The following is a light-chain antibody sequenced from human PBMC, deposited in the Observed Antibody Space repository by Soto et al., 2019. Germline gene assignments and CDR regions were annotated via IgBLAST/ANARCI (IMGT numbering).Light chain of an antibody. CDR2: GAS. CDR1: QSLRSN. Sequence: EVVMTQSPDTLSVSPGERVTLSCRASQSLRSNLAWYQQKPGQAPRLLIYGASTRATGIPARFSGSGSGTELTLTISSLQSEDFEVYYCQQYNNFRTFGQGTKVEIK. CDR3: QQYNNFRT. V-gene: IGKV3-15*01. J-gene: IGKJ1*01.